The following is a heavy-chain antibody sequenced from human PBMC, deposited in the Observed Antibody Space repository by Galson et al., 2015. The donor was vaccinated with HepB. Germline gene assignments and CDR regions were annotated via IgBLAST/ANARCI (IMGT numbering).Heavy chain of an antibody. D-gene: IGHD3-3*01. CDR2: ISGSGSST. CDR1: GFTFSSYA. Sequence: SLRLSCAASGFTFSSYAMSWVRQAPGKGLEWVPAISGSGSSTYYPDSVRGRFTISRNNSKNTLYLQMNSLRAEDTAAYYCAKGPTIFGVAIKWDYYYGIYVWGQGTTVTVSS. CDR3: AKGPTIFGVAIKWDYYYGIYV. V-gene: IGHV3-23*01. J-gene: IGHJ6*02.